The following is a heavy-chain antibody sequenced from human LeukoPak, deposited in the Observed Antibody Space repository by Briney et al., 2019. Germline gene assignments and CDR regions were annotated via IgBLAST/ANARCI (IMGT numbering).Heavy chain of an antibody. Sequence: PSETLSLTCTVSGGSISSSSYYWGWIRQPPGKGLEWIGSIYYGGSTYYNPSLKSRVTISVDTSKNQFSLKLSSVTVADTAVYYCARHAGGITIFGVVTYHDYWGQGTLVTVSS. CDR2: IYYGGST. V-gene: IGHV4-39*01. CDR1: GGSISSSSYY. J-gene: IGHJ4*02. CDR3: ARHAGGITIFGVVTYHDY. D-gene: IGHD3-3*01.